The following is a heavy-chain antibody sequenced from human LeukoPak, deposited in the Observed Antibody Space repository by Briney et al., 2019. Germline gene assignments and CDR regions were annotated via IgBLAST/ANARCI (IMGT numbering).Heavy chain of an antibody. D-gene: IGHD1-26*01. CDR1: GFTFSNAW. CDR2: IKSKTDGGTT. CDR3: TTGAIVGATRRSGY. V-gene: IGHV3-15*01. Sequence: GGSLRLSCAASGFTFSNAWMSWVRQAPGKGLEWVGRIKSKTDGGTTDYAAPVKGRFTISRDDSKNTLYLQMNSLKTEDTAVYYCTTGAIVGATRRSGYWGQGTLVTVSS. J-gene: IGHJ4*02.